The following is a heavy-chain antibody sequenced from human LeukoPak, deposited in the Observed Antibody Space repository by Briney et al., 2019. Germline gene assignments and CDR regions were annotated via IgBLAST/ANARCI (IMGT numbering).Heavy chain of an antibody. Sequence: PSETLSLTCTVSGGSISSSSYYGGWIRQPPGKGLEWIGSIYYSGSTYYNPSLKSRVTISVDTSKNQFSLKLSSVTAADTAVYYCARQKGWFDPWGQGTLVTVSS. CDR3: ARQKGWFDP. V-gene: IGHV4-39*07. CDR2: IYYSGST. J-gene: IGHJ5*02. CDR1: GGSISSSSYY.